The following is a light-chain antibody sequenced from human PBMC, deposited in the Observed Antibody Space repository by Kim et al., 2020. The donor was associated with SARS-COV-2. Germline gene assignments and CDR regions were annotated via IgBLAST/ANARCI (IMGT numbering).Light chain of an antibody. J-gene: IGKJ4*01. V-gene: IGKV4-1*01. CDR1: QSVFHTYKNKNF. CDR3: QKYYDAPLT. Sequence: TTINCKASQSVFHTYKNKNFLAWYQQKPGQSPKLLIYWASTRESGVPDRFSGSGSGTDFSLTISSLQAEDVAVYYCQKYYDAPLTFGGGTKVDIK. CDR2: WAS.